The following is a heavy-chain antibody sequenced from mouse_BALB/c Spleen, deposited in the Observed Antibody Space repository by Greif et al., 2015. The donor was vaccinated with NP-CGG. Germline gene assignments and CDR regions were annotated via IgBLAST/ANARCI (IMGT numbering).Heavy chain of an antibody. CDR3: ARYDGYYYYAMDY. CDR2: ISSGGGST. V-gene: IGHV5-12-1*01. Sequence: EVQGVESGGGLVKPGGSLKLSCAASGFAFSSCDMSWVRQTPEKRLEWVAYISSGGGSTYYPDTVKGRFTISRDNAKNTLYLQMSSLKSEDTAMYYCARYDGYYYYAMDYWGQGTSVTVSS. CDR1: GFAFSSCD. J-gene: IGHJ4*01. D-gene: IGHD2-3*01.